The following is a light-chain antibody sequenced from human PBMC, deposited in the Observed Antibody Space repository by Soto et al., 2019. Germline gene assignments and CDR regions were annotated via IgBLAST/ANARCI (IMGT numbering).Light chain of an antibody. CDR2: AAS. CDR3: QQINIYPYT. Sequence: DIQLTQSPSFLSASVGDRVTITCRASQVITNDLAWYHQKPGKAPKLLIYAASTLQSGVPSRFSGSGYGTEFSLTISSLQPEDFAAYYCQQINIYPYTFGQGTKLEIK. J-gene: IGKJ2*01. V-gene: IGKV1-9*01. CDR1: QVITND.